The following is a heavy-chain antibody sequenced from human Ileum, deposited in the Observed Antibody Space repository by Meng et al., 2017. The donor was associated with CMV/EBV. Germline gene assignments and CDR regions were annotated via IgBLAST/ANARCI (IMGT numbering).Heavy chain of an antibody. J-gene: IGHJ6*02. V-gene: IGHV4-59*01. D-gene: IGHD3-10*01. CDR2: ISNSGTT. CDR3: ARGRVYYYGWNPPYGMDV. CDR1: GGAIGSFY. Sequence: SETLSLTCTVSGGAIGSFYWTWIRQTPEKGLEWIGYISNSGTTNYNPSLKSRLTMSVDASQNQFSLNLSSVTAADTAVYYCARGRVYYYGWNPPYGMDVWGRGITVTVSS.